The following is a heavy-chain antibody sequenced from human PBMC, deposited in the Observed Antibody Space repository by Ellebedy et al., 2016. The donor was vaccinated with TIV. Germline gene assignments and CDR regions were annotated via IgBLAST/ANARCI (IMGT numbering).Heavy chain of an antibody. Sequence: PGGSLRLSCAASGVTLSNNWMSWGRQAPGKEREWGANIRPDGGDKNYVDSVKGRFTISRDNAQNSLYLQMDSLTDDDTAVYYCVGPHWLLHSWGQGTLVIVSS. CDR2: IRPDGGDK. CDR1: GVTLSNNW. J-gene: IGHJ4*02. V-gene: IGHV3-7*03. D-gene: IGHD6-19*01. CDR3: VGPHWLLHS.